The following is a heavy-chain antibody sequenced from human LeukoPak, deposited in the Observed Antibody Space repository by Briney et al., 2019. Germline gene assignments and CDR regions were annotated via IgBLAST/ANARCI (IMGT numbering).Heavy chain of an antibody. CDR3: ARGTYSSSWIPYYYYYGMDV. V-gene: IGHV3-33*01. J-gene: IGHJ6*02. Sequence: GGSLRLSCAASGFTFSSYGMHWVRQAPGKGRGWVAVIWYDGSNKYYADSVKGRFTISRDNSKNTLYLQMNSLRAEDTAVYYCARGTYSSSWIPYYYYYGMDVWGQGTTVTVSS. CDR2: IWYDGSNK. CDR1: GFTFSSYG. D-gene: IGHD6-13*01.